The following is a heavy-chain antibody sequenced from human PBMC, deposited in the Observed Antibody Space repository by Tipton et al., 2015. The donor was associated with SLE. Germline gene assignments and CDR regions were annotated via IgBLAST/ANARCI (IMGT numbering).Heavy chain of an antibody. Sequence: GSLRLSCAPSGFSFNDFGMSWVRQVPGKGLEWVSDITWNGGTSVYADSVKGRFTISRDNAKNSLYLQMNSLKVEDTALYYCARDHIAVAGTTLDHWGRGTLVTVSS. CDR3: ARDHIAVAGTTLDH. CDR2: ITWNGGTS. CDR1: GFSFNDFG. J-gene: IGHJ4*02. V-gene: IGHV3-20*04. D-gene: IGHD6-19*01.